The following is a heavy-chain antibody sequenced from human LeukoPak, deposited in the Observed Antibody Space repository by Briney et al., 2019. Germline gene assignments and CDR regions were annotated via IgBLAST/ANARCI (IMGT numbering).Heavy chain of an antibody. CDR2: INPSGGST. V-gene: IGHV1-46*01. D-gene: IGHD6-13*01. CDR1: GCTFTSYY. CDR3: ATEQQLARFDY. J-gene: IGHJ4*02. Sequence: ASVKVSCKASGCTFTSYYMHWVRQAPGQGLEWMGIINPSGGSTSCAQKFQGRVTMTRDMSTSTVYMELSSLRSEDTAVYYCATEQQLARFDYWGQGTLVTVSS.